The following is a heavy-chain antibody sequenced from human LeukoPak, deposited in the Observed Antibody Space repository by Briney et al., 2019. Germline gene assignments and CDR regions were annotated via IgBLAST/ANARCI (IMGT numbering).Heavy chain of an antibody. CDR2: INPNSGGT. Sequence: ASVKVSCKASGYTFTSYDINWVRQAPGQGLEWMGWINPNSGGTNYAQKFQGRVTMTRDTSISTAYMELSRLRSDDTAVYYCARIAAEDYYYGMDVWGQGTTVTVSS. D-gene: IGHD6-13*01. J-gene: IGHJ6*02. V-gene: IGHV1-2*02. CDR3: ARIAAEDYYYGMDV. CDR1: GYTFTSYD.